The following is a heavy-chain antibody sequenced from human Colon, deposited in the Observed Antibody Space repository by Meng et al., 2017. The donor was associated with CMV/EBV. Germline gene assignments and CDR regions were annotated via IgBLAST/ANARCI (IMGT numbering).Heavy chain of an antibody. CDR2: VYYSGST. D-gene: IGHD6-6*01. Sequence: SETLSLTCTVSGGSISSSSYYWGWIRQPPGKGLEWIGSVYYSGSTYYNPSLKSRVTISVDTPKNQFSLKLSSVTAADTAVYYCARDSSSSGSSVVGFDYWGQGTLVTVSS. CDR1: GGSISSSSYY. CDR3: ARDSSSSGSSVVGFDY. J-gene: IGHJ4*02. V-gene: IGHV4-39*07.